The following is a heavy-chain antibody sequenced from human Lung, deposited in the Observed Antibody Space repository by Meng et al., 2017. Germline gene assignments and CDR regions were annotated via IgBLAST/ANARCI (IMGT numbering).Heavy chain of an antibody. D-gene: IGHD6-19*01. Sequence: GGSLRLSCAASGFTFDDYGMSWVRQAPGKGLEWVSGINWNGGSTGYADSVKGRFTISRDNAKNSLYLQMNSLRAEDTALYYCASGYSSGWYSFDYWGHGKLVNGAS. J-gene: IGHJ4*01. CDR1: GFTFDDYG. CDR3: ASGYSSGWYSFDY. V-gene: IGHV3-20*04. CDR2: INWNGGST.